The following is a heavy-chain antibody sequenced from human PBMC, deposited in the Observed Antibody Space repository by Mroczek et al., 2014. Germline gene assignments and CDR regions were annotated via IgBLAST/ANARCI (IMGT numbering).Heavy chain of an antibody. CDR1: GGPINRGFKS. CDR3: ARDSRDCSGGSCYSRPFDY. J-gene: IGHJ4*02. CDR2: IDHSGST. Sequence: QVQLQESGSGLVKPSETLSLTCGVSGGPINRGFKSWGWIRQPPGKGLEWIGYIDHSGSTDYNPSLKSRLTISIDRSKNQFSLQLSSVTAADTAVYYCARDSRDCSGGSCYSRPFDYWGQGTLVTVSS. D-gene: IGHD2-15*01. V-gene: IGHV4-30-2*01.